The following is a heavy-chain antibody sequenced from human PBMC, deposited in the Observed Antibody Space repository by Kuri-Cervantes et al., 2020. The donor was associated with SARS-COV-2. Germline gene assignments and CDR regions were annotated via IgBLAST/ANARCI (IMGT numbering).Heavy chain of an antibody. CDR1: GFTFRSYS. Sequence: GESLKISCAASGFTFRSYSMNWVRQAPGKGLEWVSYISSSSSTIYYADSVKGRFTISRDNAKNSLYLQMNSLRAEDTAVYYCARGDGYNYGSLDYWGQGTLVTVSS. CDR2: ISSSSSTI. V-gene: IGHV3-48*01. J-gene: IGHJ4*02. D-gene: IGHD5-24*01. CDR3: ARGDGYNYGSLDY.